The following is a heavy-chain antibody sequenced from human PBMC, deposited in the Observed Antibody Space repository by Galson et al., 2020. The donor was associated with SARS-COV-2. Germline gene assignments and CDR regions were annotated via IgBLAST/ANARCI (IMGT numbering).Heavy chain of an antibody. D-gene: IGHD3-22*01. CDR2: IYWDDDR. J-gene: IGHJ4*02. CDR3: VHVGEDFYEGSGYCGFGY. Sequence: SGPTLVKPTQTLTLTCTFSGFSLSTSGVGVGWIRQTPGKALEWLALIYWDDDRRYSPFLKSRLTISKDISKNQVVLTMTNMDPVDTATYFCVHVGEDFYEGSGYCGFGYWGQGTLVTVSS. V-gene: IGHV2-5*02. CDR1: GFSLSTSGVG.